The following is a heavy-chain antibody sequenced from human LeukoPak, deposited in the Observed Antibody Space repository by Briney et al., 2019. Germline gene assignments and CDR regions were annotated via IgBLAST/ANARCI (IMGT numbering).Heavy chain of an antibody. CDR2: ISPSGGST. CDR1: GYSFNSYY. V-gene: IGHV1-46*02. Sequence: PEASVKVSCKTSGYSFNSYYIYWVRQAPGQGLEWMGIISPSGGSTSYPQKFQGRVTMTRDTSTSTAYMELSSLTSEDTAVYFCARDGVAGTYYFDCWGQGTLVTVSS. CDR3: ARDGVAGTYYFDC. D-gene: IGHD6-19*01. J-gene: IGHJ4*02.